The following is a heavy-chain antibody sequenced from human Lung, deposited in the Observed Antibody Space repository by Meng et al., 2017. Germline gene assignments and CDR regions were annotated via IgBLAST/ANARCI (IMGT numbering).Heavy chain of an antibody. J-gene: IGHJ4*02. V-gene: IGHV4-34*01. D-gene: IGHD4-11*01. CDR3: ARGPTTMAHDFDY. Sequence: QVRVQQGGAGLLKPSEPRSLTCVGSGGSFSDYYWSWIRQPPGKGLEWIGEINHSGSTNYNPSLESRATISVDTSQNNLSLKLSSVTAADSAVYYCARGPTTMAHDFDYWGQGTLVTVSS. CDR2: INHSGST. CDR1: GGSFSDYY.